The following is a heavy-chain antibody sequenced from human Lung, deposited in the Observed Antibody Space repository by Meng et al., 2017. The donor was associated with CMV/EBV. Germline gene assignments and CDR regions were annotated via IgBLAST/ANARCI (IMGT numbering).Heavy chain of an antibody. CDR3: ARADKVRFDY. Sequence: LAAPSGTLSLTCAVSGGSSISTNWWSWVRQPPGKGLGWIGESYPSGSTNSNTSLKSRVSISVDKSKNQFSLKLSSVTAADTSVYYCARADKVRFDYWGQGALVTVSS. CDR2: SYPSGST. J-gene: IGHJ4*02. V-gene: IGHV4-4*02. CDR1: GGSSISTNW.